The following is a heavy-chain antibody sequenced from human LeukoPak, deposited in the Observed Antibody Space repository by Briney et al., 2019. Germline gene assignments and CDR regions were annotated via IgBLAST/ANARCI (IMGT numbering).Heavy chain of an antibody. CDR3: ARASYGGNTLGY. CDR1: GVTFSSYW. Sequence: GGSLRLSCAASGVTFSSYWMHWVRQAPGKGLLWVSRVNSDGSSTTYADPVKGRFTISRDNAKNTLYLQMNGLRAEDTAVYYCARASYGGNTLGYWGQGTLVTVSS. J-gene: IGHJ4*02. D-gene: IGHD4-23*01. CDR2: VNSDGSST. V-gene: IGHV3-74*01.